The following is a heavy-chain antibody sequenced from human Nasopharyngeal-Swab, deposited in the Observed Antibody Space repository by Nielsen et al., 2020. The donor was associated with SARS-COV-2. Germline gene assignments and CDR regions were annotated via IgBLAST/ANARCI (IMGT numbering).Heavy chain of an antibody. Sequence: SETLSPTFAVYGGSFSGYYWSWIRQLQGKGMEWIGEINHSGSTNYNPSLKSRVTISVDTSKNQFSLKLSSVTAADTAVYYCARGSQWIQLCPVICYYYYGMDVWGQGTTVTVSS. CDR3: ARGSQWIQLCPVICYYYYGMDV. CDR2: INHSGST. V-gene: IGHV4-34*01. J-gene: IGHJ6*02. D-gene: IGHD5-18*01. CDR1: GGSFSGYY.